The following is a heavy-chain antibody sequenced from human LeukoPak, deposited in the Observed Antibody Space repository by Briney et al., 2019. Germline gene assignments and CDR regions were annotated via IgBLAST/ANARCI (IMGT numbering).Heavy chain of an antibody. J-gene: IGHJ5*02. CDR3: ARGKGIAARPSNWFDP. CDR2: INSVGSST. Sequence: GGSLRLSCAASGFTFSSYWMHWVRQAPGKGLVWVSRINSVGSSTSYADSVKGRFTISRDNAKNTLYPQMNSLRAEDTAVYYCARGKGIAARPSNWFDPWGQGTLVTVSS. D-gene: IGHD6-6*01. CDR1: GFTFSSYW. V-gene: IGHV3-74*01.